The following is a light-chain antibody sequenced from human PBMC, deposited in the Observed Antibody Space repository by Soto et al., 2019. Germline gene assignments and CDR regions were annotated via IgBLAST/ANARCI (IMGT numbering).Light chain of an antibody. CDR2: EVS. CDR1: SSDVGGYKY. CDR3: SSYTNTKTQV. J-gene: IGLJ1*01. V-gene: IGLV2-14*01. Sequence: QSVLTQPASVSGSPGQSITISCTGTSSDVGGYKYVSWYQQHPGKAPKLMIYEVSNRPSGVSNRFSGSKSVNTASLTFSGLQAEDEGDYYCSSYTNTKTQVFGTGTKVTVL.